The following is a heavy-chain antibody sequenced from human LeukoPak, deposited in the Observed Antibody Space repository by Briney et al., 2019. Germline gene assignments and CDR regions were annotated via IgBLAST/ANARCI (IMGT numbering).Heavy chain of an antibody. Sequence: GESLKISCQVSGYNFLNFWIGWVRQTPGKGLEWMAIIYPDDSDSRYSPSFQGQVTISVDESIMTAYLQWTSLKVSDTGLYYCARGRGGFHGYENLDYWGQGTLVAVSS. V-gene: IGHV5-51*06. CDR2: IYPDDSDS. D-gene: IGHD5-12*01. J-gene: IGHJ4*02. CDR1: GYNFLNFW. CDR3: ARGRGGFHGYENLDY.